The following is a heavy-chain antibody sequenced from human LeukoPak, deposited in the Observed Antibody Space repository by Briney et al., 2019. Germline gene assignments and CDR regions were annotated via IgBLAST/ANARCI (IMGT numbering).Heavy chain of an antibody. CDR3: ATGRIYSGYDH. CDR1: GYTFTNYG. J-gene: IGHJ4*02. D-gene: IGHD5-12*01. V-gene: IGHV1-18*01. Sequence: ASVKVSCKASGYTFTNYGISWVRQAPGQGLEWMGWISAYNGNTHYAQNLQGRVTMTTDTSTSTAYMELKSLRSDDTAVYYCATGRIYSGYDHWGQGTLVTVSS. CDR2: ISAYNGNT.